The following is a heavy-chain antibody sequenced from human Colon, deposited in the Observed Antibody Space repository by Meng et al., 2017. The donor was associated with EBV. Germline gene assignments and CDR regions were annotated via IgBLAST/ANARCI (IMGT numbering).Heavy chain of an antibody. V-gene: IGHV4-4*02. J-gene: IGHJ4*02. Sequence: QGQLQDSGPGLVQPSGTLALTCGVSGVSISSNIRWTWVRQPPGKGLEWIGDIDDSGSTNYNPSLNSRISISLDKSKNHFSLKVNSVTAADTAVYYCARGKQDAWELLAYWGQGALVTVSS. CDR1: GVSISSNIR. CDR2: IDDSGST. D-gene: IGHD1-26*01. CDR3: ARGKQDAWELLAY.